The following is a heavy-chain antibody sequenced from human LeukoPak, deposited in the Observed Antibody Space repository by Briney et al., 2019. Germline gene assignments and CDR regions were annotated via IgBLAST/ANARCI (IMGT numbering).Heavy chain of an antibody. D-gene: IGHD3-22*01. CDR2: INNSGST. CDR1: GVTFSGYY. Sequence: SETLSLTCAVYGVTFSGYYWSWIRQAPGKGLVWIGEINNSGSTNYNPSLKSRVTISVDTSKNQFSLKPSSVTAADTAVYYCARSSTKTYYYDSSGYYNWGQGTLVTVSS. V-gene: IGHV4-34*01. CDR3: ARSSTKTYYYDSSGYYN. J-gene: IGHJ4*02.